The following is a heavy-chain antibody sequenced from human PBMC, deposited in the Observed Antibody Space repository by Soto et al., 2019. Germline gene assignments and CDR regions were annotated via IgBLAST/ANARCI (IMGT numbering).Heavy chain of an antibody. D-gene: IGHD4-4*01. CDR3: ARPPYSSTSWYFDL. Sequence: GASLKISCTASGSSFTNYWIGWVRQLPGKGLEWMGIIYPADSDTIYSPSFQGQVTISAAKSISTAYLQWTSLKASDTAMYYCARPPYSSTSWYFDLWGRGTLVTVSS. CDR1: GSSFTNYW. J-gene: IGHJ2*01. CDR2: IYPADSDT. V-gene: IGHV5-51*01.